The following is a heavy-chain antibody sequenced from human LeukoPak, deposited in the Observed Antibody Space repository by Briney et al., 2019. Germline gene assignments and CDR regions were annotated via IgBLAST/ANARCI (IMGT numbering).Heavy chain of an antibody. CDR1: GFTFSSYA. CDR3: AKYDYGGNPNEYYFDY. Sequence: GGSLRLSCAASGFTFSSYAMSWVRQAPGKGLEWVSTIGDNGDSTYYADSVKGRFTISRDNSKNTLDLQMNSLRAQDMAVYYCAKYDYGGNPNEYYFDYWGQGTLVTVSS. V-gene: IGHV3-23*01. D-gene: IGHD4-23*01. CDR2: IGDNGDST. J-gene: IGHJ4*02.